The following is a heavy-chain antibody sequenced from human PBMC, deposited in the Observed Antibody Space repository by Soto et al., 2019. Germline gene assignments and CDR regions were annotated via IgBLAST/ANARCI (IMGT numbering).Heavy chain of an antibody. J-gene: IGHJ6*02. D-gene: IGHD6-6*01. CDR3: ARSEYCGPSPATTQAGYYYYGMDV. Sequence: QVQLVQSGAEVKKPGSSVKVSCKASGGTFSSYAISWVRQAPGQGLEWMGGIIPIFGTANYAQKFQGRVTSTADESTSTGDMELSSLGSEDTAVYYCARSEYCGPSPATTQAGYYYYGMDVWGQGTTVTVSS. CDR1: GGTFSSYA. V-gene: IGHV1-69*01. CDR2: IIPIFGTA.